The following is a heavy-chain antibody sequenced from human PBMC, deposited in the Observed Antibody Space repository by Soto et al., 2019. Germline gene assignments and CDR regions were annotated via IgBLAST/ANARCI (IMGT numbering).Heavy chain of an antibody. CDR1: GDSISSYY. V-gene: IGHV4-59*12. J-gene: IGHJ6*02. D-gene: IGHD1-26*01. CDR3: ARVSGSYYYGMDV. CDR2: IYYSGST. Sequence: SETLSLTCTVSGDSISSYYWSWIRQPPGKGLEWIGYIYYSGSTNYNPSLKSRVTISVDKSKNQFSLKLSSVTAADTAVYYCARVSGSYYYGMDVWGQGITVTV.